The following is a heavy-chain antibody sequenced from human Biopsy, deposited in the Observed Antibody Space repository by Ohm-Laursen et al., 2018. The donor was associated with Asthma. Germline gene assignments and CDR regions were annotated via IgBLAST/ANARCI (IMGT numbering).Heavy chain of an antibody. CDR1: GYTFNSAG. J-gene: IGHJ6*02. CDR3: ARAVDYSHYYGIDV. V-gene: IGHV1-18*01. D-gene: IGHD3-10*01. Sequence: ASVKVSCKNSGYTFNSAGITWVRQAPGQGLEWMGWISVYNGNTKVAQKLQDRVTMITDTSTSTACMELRSLRSDDTAVYFCARAVDYSHYYGIDVWGQGTTVTVS. CDR2: ISVYNGNT.